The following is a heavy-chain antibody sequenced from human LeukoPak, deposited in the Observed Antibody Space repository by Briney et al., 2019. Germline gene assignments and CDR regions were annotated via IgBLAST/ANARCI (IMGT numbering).Heavy chain of an antibody. CDR3: ARQDFWSGYHSPSEFDY. J-gene: IGHJ4*02. CDR1: GGSISSGGYS. CDR2: IYHSGST. Sequence: ESSQTLSLTCAVSGGSISSGGYSWSWIRQPPGKGLEWIGYIYHSGSTYYNPSLKSRVTISVDTSKNQFSLKLSSVTAADTAVYYCARQDFWSGYHSPSEFDYWGQGTLVTVSS. D-gene: IGHD3-3*01. V-gene: IGHV4-30-2*03.